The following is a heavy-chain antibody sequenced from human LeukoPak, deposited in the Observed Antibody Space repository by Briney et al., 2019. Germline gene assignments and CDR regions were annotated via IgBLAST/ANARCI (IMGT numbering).Heavy chain of an antibody. CDR2: ISGSGGST. CDR1: GFTFSSYA. V-gene: IGHV3-23*01. CDR3: AKDRDTMVRGVSMGFDY. D-gene: IGHD3-10*01. J-gene: IGHJ4*02. Sequence: GGSLRLSCAASGFTFSSYAMSWVRQAPGKGLEWVSAISGSGGSTYYADSVKGRFTISRDNSKNQLYLQMNSLRAEDTAVYYCAKDRDTMVRGVSMGFDYWGQGTLVTVSS.